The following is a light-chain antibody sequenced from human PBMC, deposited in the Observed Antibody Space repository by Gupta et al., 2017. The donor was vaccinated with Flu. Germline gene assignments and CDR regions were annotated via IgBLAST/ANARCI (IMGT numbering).Light chain of an antibody. CDR2: AAS. J-gene: IGKJ2*01. CDR1: QSISSY. V-gene: IGKV1-39*01. Sequence: DIQMTQSPSSLSASVGDRVTITCRASQSISSYLNWYQHPGKAPKLLIYAASSLQSGVPSRFGGSGSGTDFTLTISSLQPEDFASYYCQQSYTYPFTFGQGTKLEI. CDR3: QQSYTYPFT.